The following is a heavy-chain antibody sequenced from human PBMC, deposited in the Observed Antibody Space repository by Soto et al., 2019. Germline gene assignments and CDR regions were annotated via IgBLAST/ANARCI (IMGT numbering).Heavy chain of an antibody. CDR1: GVSLSTSGMG. CDR3: AHMIEGAFFDY. Sequence: SGPTVVNPTPTLTLTCTFSGVSLSTSGMGVGWIRQPPGKALEWLALVYWDDDKRYSPSLKSRLTITKDTSKNQVVLTMTYMDPVDTATYYCAHMIEGAFFDYWGQGTLVTVA. D-gene: IGHD2-21*01. CDR2: VYWDDDK. V-gene: IGHV2-5*02. J-gene: IGHJ4*02.